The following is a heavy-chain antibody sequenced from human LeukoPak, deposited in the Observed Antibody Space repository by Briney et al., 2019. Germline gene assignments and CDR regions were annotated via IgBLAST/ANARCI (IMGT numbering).Heavy chain of an antibody. CDR3: ARDQFGGYDY. Sequence: ASVTVSCQASGYTYTGYYMHWLRPPPGQGLEWMGCINTNSGGTNYAQKFQGWVTMTRDTSISTAYMELSRLRSDDTAVYYCARDQFGGYDYWGQGTLVTVSS. V-gene: IGHV1-2*04. CDR1: GYTYTGYY. J-gene: IGHJ4*02. D-gene: IGHD5-12*01. CDR2: INTNSGGT.